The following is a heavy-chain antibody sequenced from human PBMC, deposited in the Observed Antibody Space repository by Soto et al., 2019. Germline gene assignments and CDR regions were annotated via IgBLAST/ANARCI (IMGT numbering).Heavy chain of an antibody. V-gene: IGHV3-48*02. D-gene: IGHD5-18*01. Sequence: QPGGSLRLSCAASGFTFSSYSMNWVRQAPGKGLEWVSYISSSSSTIYYADSVKGRFTISRDNAKNSLYLQMNSLRDEDTAVYYCARDRRYSYGSYYYYYGMDVWGQGTTVTVSS. CDR1: GFTFSSYS. CDR2: ISSSSSTI. J-gene: IGHJ6*02. CDR3: ARDRRYSYGSYYYYYGMDV.